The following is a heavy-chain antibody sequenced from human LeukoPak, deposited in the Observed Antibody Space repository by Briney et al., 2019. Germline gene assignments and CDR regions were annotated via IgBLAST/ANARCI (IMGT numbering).Heavy chain of an antibody. V-gene: IGHV3-23*01. CDR2: ISGSGGST. CDR1: GFTFSSYA. CDR3: AKDRIFGVVIKGAFDY. J-gene: IGHJ4*02. Sequence: GGSLRLSCAASGFTFSSYAMSWVRQAPGKGLEWVSAISGSGGSTYYADSVKGRFTISRDNSKNTLYLQMNSLRAEDTAVYYCAKDRIFGVVIKGAFDYWGQGTLVTVSS. D-gene: IGHD3-3*02.